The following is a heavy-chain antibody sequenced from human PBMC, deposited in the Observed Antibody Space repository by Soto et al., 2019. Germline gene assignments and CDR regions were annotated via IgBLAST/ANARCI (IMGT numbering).Heavy chain of an antibody. J-gene: IGHJ3*02. D-gene: IGHD3-10*01. CDR1: GGTLSDHG. CDR3: ARGVYGSGNYYTGPSAFDI. Sequence: QVQLEQSGAEVKKPGSSVKISCKASGGTLSDHGVSWLRQAPGQGLEWVGGTIPVFNTAKYAPKFQGRVTIAADKSTNIASMELGSLTSDDTAFYYCARGVYGSGNYYTGPSAFDIWGQGTLVIVSS. CDR2: TIPVFNTA. V-gene: IGHV1-69*06.